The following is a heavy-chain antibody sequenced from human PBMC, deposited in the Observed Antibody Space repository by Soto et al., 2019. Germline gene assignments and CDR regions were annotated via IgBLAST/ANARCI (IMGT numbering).Heavy chain of an antibody. D-gene: IGHD5-18*01. CDR1: GGSFTGYY. J-gene: IGHJ5*02. CDR2: INHTGTT. CDR3: ARGPQATRGYRFFDP. Sequence: SETLSLTCAVHGGSFTGYYWSWICQPPGEGLEWIGEINHTGTTNHNPSLKSRVTFSVDATKKEISLKLTSVTAADTAVYFCARGPQATRGYRFFDPWGQGTLVTVSS. V-gene: IGHV4-34*01.